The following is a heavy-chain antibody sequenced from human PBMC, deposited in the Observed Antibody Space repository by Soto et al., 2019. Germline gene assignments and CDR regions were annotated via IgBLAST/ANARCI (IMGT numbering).Heavy chain of an antibody. V-gene: IGHV5-51*01. CDR1: GYSFTSYW. D-gene: IGHD6-13*01. Sequence: GGSLKISCNGSGYSFTSYWIGWVRQMPVKGLEWMGIIYSGDSDTRYSPSFQCPVTISADKSIRAAYLQWSSLKASDTAMNDCARLDSSSWYRAFDIWGRGTMVTVSS. J-gene: IGHJ3*02. CDR3: ARLDSSSWYRAFDI. CDR2: IYSGDSDT.